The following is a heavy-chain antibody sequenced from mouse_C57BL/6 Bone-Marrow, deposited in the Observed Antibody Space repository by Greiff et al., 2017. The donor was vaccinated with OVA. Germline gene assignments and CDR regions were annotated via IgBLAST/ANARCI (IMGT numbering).Heavy chain of an antibody. CDR1: GYTFTSYW. Sequence: KLQQSGAELVMPGASVKLSCKASGYTFTSYWMHWVKQRPGQGLEWIGEIDPSDSYTNYNQKFKGKSTLTVDKSSSTAYMQLSSLTSEDSAVYYCARSLLRSSYAMDYWGQGTSVTVSS. CDR2: IDPSDSYT. V-gene: IGHV1-69*01. D-gene: IGHD1-1*01. J-gene: IGHJ4*01. CDR3: ARSLLRSSYAMDY.